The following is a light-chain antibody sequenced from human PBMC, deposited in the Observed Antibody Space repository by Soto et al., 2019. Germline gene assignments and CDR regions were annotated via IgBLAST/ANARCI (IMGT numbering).Light chain of an antibody. Sequence: HSVLIQPPSASGTPGQRVTISCSGSSSNIGSNTANWYQQLPGTAPKLLIHSNSQRPSGVPDRFSGSKSGTSASLAISGLQSEDEADYYCAAWDDSLNGFYVFGTGTKATVL. V-gene: IGLV1-44*01. CDR1: SSNIGSNT. J-gene: IGLJ1*01. CDR2: SNS. CDR3: AAWDDSLNGFYV.